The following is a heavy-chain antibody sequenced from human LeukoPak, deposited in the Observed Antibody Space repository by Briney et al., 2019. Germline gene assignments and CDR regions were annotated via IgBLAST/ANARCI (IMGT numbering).Heavy chain of an antibody. CDR1: GGTFSSYA. V-gene: IGHV1-69*05. J-gene: IGHJ4*02. CDR2: IIPIFGTA. CDR3: ARENQIYSSSYQKTRTQDY. D-gene: IGHD6-13*01. Sequence: RASVKVSCKASGGTFSSYAISWVRQAPGQGLEWMGGIIPIFGTANYAQKFQGRVTITTDESTSTAYMELSSLRSEDTAVYYCARENQIYSSSYQKTRTQDYWGQGTLVTVSS.